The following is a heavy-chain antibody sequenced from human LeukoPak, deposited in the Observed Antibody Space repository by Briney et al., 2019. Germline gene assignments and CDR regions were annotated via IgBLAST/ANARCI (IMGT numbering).Heavy chain of an antibody. D-gene: IGHD3-10*01. J-gene: IGHJ4*01. CDR3: AKVSGSAPGADY. CDR2: ISGSGCST. V-gene: IGHV3-23*01. Sequence: GGSLRLSCAASGFTFSSYAMSWVRQAPGKGLEWVSAISGSGCSTYYADSVKGRFTISRDNSKNTLYLQMNSLRAEDTAVYYCAKVSGSAPGADYWGHGTLVTVSS. CDR1: GFTFSSYA.